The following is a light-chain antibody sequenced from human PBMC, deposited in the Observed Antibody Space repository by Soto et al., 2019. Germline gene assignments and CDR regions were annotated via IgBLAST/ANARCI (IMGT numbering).Light chain of an antibody. CDR1: SSDVGGFDH. Sequence: QSALTRPASVSGSPGQSITISCTGASSDVGGFDHVSWYQQHPGKVPRLLIYDVSSRPSGVSDRFSGSKSGNTASLTISGVQAEDEADYYCNSFTTTNTYVFGTGTKVTVL. V-gene: IGLV2-14*03. CDR3: NSFTTTNTYV. J-gene: IGLJ1*01. CDR2: DVS.